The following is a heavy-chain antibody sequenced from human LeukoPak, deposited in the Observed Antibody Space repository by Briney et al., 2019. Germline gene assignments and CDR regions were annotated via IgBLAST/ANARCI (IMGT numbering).Heavy chain of an antibody. CDR3: AKSLSGDNDY. Sequence: GGSLRLSCAASGFTFSSYAMSWVRQAPGKGLEWVSAISGSGGSTYYADSVKGRLTISRDNSKNTLYLQIDSLRAEDTAVYYCAKSLSGDNDYWGQGTLVTVSS. D-gene: IGHD7-27*01. CDR1: GFTFSSYA. V-gene: IGHV3-23*01. J-gene: IGHJ4*02. CDR2: ISGSGGST.